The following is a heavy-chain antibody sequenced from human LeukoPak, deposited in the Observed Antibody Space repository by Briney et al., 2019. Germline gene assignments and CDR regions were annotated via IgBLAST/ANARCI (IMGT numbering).Heavy chain of an antibody. CDR1: GGSISSYY. Sequence: PSETLSLTCTVSGGSISSYYWSWIRQPPGKGLEWIGYIYYSGSTNYNPSLKGRVTMSVDTSKNQFSLKLTSVTAADTAVYYCARDSGSYHIVDYMDVWGKGTTVTVSS. D-gene: IGHD1-26*01. V-gene: IGHV4-59*12. CDR3: ARDSGSYHIVDYMDV. CDR2: IYYSGST. J-gene: IGHJ6*03.